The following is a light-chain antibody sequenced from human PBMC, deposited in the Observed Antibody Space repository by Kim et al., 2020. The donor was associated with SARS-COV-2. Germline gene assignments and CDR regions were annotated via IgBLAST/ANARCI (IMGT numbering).Light chain of an antibody. CDR2: KAS. J-gene: IGKJ1*01. Sequence: DIQMTQSPSTLSASVGDRVTITCRGSQSISSWLAWYQQKPGKAPKLLIYKASSLESGVPSRFSGSGSGTEFTLTISSLQPDDFATYYCQQYRTFGQGTKVDIK. CDR3: QQYRT. V-gene: IGKV1-5*03. CDR1: QSISSW.